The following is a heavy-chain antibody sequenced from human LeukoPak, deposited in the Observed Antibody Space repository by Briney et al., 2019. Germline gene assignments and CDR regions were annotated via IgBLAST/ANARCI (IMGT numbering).Heavy chain of an antibody. Sequence: ASVKVSCKASGYTFTSYYMHWVRQAPGQGLEWMGIINPNGGSTSYAQKFQGRVTMTRDTSTSTVYMELSSLRSEDTAVYYCASSIAAAGTGLDYWGQGTLVTVSS. D-gene: IGHD6-13*01. CDR2: INPNGGST. J-gene: IGHJ4*02. CDR3: ASSIAAAGTGLDY. CDR1: GYTFTSYY. V-gene: IGHV1-46*01.